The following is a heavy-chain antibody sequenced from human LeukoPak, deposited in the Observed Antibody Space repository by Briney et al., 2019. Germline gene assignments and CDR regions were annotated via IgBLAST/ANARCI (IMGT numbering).Heavy chain of an antibody. D-gene: IGHD5-18*01. V-gene: IGHV4-4*07. Sequence: TSETLSLTCTVSGGSISSYYWGWIRQPAGKGLEWIGRIYTSGSTNYNPSLKSRVTMSVDTSKNQFSLKLSSVTAADTAVYYCARSYGASTPYYYYYGMDVWGQGTTVTVSS. CDR1: GGSISSYY. CDR2: IYTSGST. CDR3: ARSYGASTPYYYYYGMDV. J-gene: IGHJ6*02.